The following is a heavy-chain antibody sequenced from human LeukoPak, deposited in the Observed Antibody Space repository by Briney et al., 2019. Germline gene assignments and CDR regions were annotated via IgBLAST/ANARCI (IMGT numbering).Heavy chain of an antibody. D-gene: IGHD6-19*01. CDR1: GGTFSSYA. CDR3: ARSGYSSGWYSGPGFYYYMDV. J-gene: IGHJ6*03. V-gene: IGHV1-69*13. Sequence: ASVKVSCKASGGTFSSYAISWVRQAPGQGLEWMGGIIPIFGTANYAQKFQGRVTITADESTSTAYMELSSLRSEDTAVYYCARSGYSSGWYSGPGFYYYMDVWGKGTTVTISS. CDR2: IIPIFGTA.